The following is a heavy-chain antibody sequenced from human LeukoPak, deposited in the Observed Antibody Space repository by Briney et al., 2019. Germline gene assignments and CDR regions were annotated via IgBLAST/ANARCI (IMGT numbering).Heavy chain of an antibody. J-gene: IGHJ4*02. D-gene: IGHD3-10*01. CDR2: ISSSGSSI. CDR3: ARWLWGCYGSGSSNFDY. V-gene: IGHV3-11*01. Sequence: GGSLRLSCAASGFTFSDYYMSWIRQAPGKGLEWVSYISSSGSSIYYADSVKGRFTMSRDNAKNSLYLQMNSLRAADTAVYYCARWLWGCYGSGSSNFDYWGQGTLVTVSS. CDR1: GFTFSDYY.